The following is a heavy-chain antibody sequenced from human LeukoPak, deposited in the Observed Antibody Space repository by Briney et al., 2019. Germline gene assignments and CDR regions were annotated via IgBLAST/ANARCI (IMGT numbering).Heavy chain of an antibody. CDR3: ARNLGPFDV. CDR1: GFTFNDFA. V-gene: IGHV3-23*01. CDR2: IADAAT. Sequence: GGSLRLSCAASGFTFNDFAMTWVRQAPGKGLEWVSNIADAATSYADSLKGRFIISRHNSKNMLYLQLTSLRADDTAMYYCARNLGPFDVRGHGTMVTVSS. J-gene: IGHJ3*01. D-gene: IGHD3-16*01.